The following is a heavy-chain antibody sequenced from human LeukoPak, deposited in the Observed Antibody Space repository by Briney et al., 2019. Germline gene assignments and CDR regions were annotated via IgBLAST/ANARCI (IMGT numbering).Heavy chain of an antibody. Sequence: ASVKVSCKASGYTFTSYGISWVRQAPGQGLEWMGWISAYNGNTNYAQKFQGWVTMTRDTSISTAYMELSRLRSDDTAVYYCARDQGEPGAFDIWGQGTMVTVSS. CDR1: GYTFTSYG. D-gene: IGHD1-14*01. CDR3: ARDQGEPGAFDI. CDR2: ISAYNGNT. J-gene: IGHJ3*02. V-gene: IGHV1-18*01.